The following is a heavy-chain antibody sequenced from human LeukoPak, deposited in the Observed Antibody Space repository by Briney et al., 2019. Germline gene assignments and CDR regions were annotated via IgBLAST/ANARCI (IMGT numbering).Heavy chain of an antibody. CDR1: GFTFSSYA. Sequence: PGGSLRLSCAASGFTFSSYAMSWVRQAPGKGLEWVSAISGSGGSTYYADSGKGRFTISRYNSKNTLYLQMNSLRAEDTAVYYCAKIPRRGGWYPEYFQHWGQGTLVTVSS. V-gene: IGHV3-23*01. D-gene: IGHD6-19*01. CDR3: AKIPRRGGWYPEYFQH. CDR2: ISGSGGST. J-gene: IGHJ1*01.